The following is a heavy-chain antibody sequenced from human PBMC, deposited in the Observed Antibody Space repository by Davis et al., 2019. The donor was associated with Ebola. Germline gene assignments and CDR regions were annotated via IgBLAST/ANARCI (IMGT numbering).Heavy chain of an antibody. CDR1: GGTFSSYA. CDR3: ASFVLGGSGSYGGAFDI. J-gene: IGHJ3*02. D-gene: IGHD3-10*01. Sequence: SVKVSCKASGGTFSSYAISWVRQAPGQGLEWMGGIIPIFGTANYAQKFQGRVTITADESTSTAYMELSSLRSEDTAVYYCASFVLGGSGSYGGAFDIWGQGTMVTVSS. CDR2: IIPIFGTA. V-gene: IGHV1-69*13.